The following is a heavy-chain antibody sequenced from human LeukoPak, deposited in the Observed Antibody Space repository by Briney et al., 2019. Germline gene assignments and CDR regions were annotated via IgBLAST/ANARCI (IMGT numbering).Heavy chain of an antibody. CDR2: ISGSGSDI. V-gene: IGHV3-11*01. CDR1: GFTFSDFY. J-gene: IGHJ4*02. Sequence: GGSLRLSCEASGFTFSDFYMTWLRQAPGKGLEWVSYISGSGSDIKYADSVKGRFSISRDNADNTLYLQMNSLRAEDTAMYYCSRDPRLVDYWGQGPLVTVSS. CDR3: SRDPRLVDY.